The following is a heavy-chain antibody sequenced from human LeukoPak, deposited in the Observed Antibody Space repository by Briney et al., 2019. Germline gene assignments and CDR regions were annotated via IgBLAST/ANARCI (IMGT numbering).Heavy chain of an antibody. CDR2: ISYDGSSK. V-gene: IGHV3-30*18. Sequence: GGSLTLSCAASGFSSSSFDVHWVRQAPGKGLEWVAVISYDGSSKYYADSVKGRFTASRDNSKNTMYLQMNSLRTEDTALYYCAKRIIGTAPFHYGMDVWGQGHTVSVS. CDR1: GFSSSSFD. D-gene: IGHD1-7*01. J-gene: IGHJ6*02. CDR3: AKRIIGTAPFHYGMDV.